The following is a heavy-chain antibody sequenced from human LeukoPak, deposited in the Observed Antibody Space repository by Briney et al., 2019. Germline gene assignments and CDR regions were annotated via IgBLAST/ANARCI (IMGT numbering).Heavy chain of an antibody. CDR2: INWNGGST. Sequence: GGSLRLSCAATGFTFDDYGMSWVRQAPGKGLEWVSGINWNGGSTGYADSVKGRFTISRDNAKNSLYLQMNSLRAEDTALYYCARAPTGLYYYYYMDVWGKGTTVTVSS. D-gene: IGHD3-16*01. CDR3: ARAPTGLYYYYYMDV. J-gene: IGHJ6*03. CDR1: GFTFDDYG. V-gene: IGHV3-20*04.